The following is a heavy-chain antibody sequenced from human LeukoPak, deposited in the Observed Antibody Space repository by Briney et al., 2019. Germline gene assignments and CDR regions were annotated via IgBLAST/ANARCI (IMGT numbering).Heavy chain of an antibody. CDR1: GYTFTSYG. V-gene: IGHV1-18*01. Sequence: ASVKVSCKASGYTFTSYGISWVRQAPGQGLEWMGWISAYNSNTNYAQKLQGRVTMTTDTSTSTAYMELSSLRSEDTAVYYCASRGGSSMVRGVIDYWGQGTLVTVSS. J-gene: IGHJ4*02. CDR3: ASRGGSSMVRGVIDY. CDR2: ISAYNSNT. D-gene: IGHD3-10*01.